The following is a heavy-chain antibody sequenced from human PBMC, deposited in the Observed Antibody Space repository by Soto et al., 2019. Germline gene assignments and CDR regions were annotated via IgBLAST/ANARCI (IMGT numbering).Heavy chain of an antibody. CDR1: GGSMSGYY. J-gene: IGHJ4*02. CDR2: MYYSGST. CDR3: ATGAAATWYY. D-gene: IGHD6-25*01. V-gene: IGHV4-59*01. Sequence: QVQLQELGPGLVKPSETLSLTCTVSGGSMSGYYWSWIRQPPGKGLEWIGNMYYSGSTNYNPSLKRRVTISVDTSKNQFSLKLSSVTAADTAVYYCATGAAATWYYWGQGTLVTVSS.